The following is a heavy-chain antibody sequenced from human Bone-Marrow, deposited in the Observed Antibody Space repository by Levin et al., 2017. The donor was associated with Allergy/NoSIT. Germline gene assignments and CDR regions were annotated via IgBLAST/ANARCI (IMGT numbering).Heavy chain of an antibody. CDR3: ARDWKIFYLWGSLPEYFQH. CDR2: ISASNGHT. D-gene: IGHD3-16*01. J-gene: IGHJ1*01. V-gene: IGHV1-18*01. CDR1: GYSFTDYG. Sequence: GESLKISCKTSGYSFTDYGFSWVRQAPGQGLEWVGWISASNGHTNYAEKFQDRVTMTIDTSTSTAYMELESLTSDDTAVYYCARDWKIFYLWGSLPEYFQHWGQGTLVTVSS.